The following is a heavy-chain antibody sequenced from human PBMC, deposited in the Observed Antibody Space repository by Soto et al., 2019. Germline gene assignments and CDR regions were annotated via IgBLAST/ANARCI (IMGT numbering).Heavy chain of an antibody. V-gene: IGHV3-23*01. CDR3: ATAPGYYYYGMDV. Sequence: EVQLLESGGGLVQPGGSLRLSCAASGFTFSSYAMSWVRQAPGKGLEWVSAISGSGGSTYYADSVKGRFTISRDNSKNTLYLQMNSLRAEDTAVYYCATAPGYYYYGMDVWGQGTTVTVSS. J-gene: IGHJ6*02. CDR1: GFTFSSYA. CDR2: ISGSGGST.